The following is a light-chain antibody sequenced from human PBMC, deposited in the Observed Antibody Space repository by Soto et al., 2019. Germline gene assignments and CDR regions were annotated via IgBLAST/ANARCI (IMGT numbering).Light chain of an antibody. CDR2: QVS. CDR3: TQSTHFPRT. CDR1: QSLVHSDGGTY. V-gene: IGKV2-24*01. J-gene: IGKJ1*01. Sequence: DVVLTQTPLSSPVTLGQPASIYCRSSQSLVHSDGGTYLSWLHQRPGQPPRLLIYQVSNRFSGVPDRFSGGGAGTDFTLKISRVEAEDVGGYYFTQSTHFPRTFGQGTKVEIK.